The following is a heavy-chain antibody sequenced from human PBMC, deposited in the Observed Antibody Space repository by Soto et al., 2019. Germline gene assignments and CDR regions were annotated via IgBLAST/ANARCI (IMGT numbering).Heavy chain of an antibody. V-gene: IGHV3-23*01. CDR3: AKDGVPAAYYYYYGMDV. J-gene: IGHJ6*02. CDR1: GFTFSSYA. CDR2: ISGSGGST. D-gene: IGHD2-2*01. Sequence: EVQLLESGGGLVQPGGSLRLSCAASGFTFSSYAMGWVRQAPGKGLEWVSAISGSGGSTYYADSVNGRFTISRDNSKNTLYLQMNSLRAEDTAVYYCAKDGVPAAYYYYYGMDVWGQGTTVTVSS.